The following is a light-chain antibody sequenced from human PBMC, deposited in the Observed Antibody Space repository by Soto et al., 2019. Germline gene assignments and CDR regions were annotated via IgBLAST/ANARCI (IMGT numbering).Light chain of an antibody. CDR1: NPRSGSNY. J-gene: IGLJ1*01. V-gene: IGLV1-47*01. Sequence: VLPQPPSASGAPRERVPISCFTNNPRSGSNYVYWDQQLPGTAPKLLIYRNDQRPSGVPDRFSGSKSGTSASLAISGLRSEDEADYYCAKWDDSLRVYVFGTGTKVTVL. CDR2: RND. CDR3: AKWDDSLRVYV.